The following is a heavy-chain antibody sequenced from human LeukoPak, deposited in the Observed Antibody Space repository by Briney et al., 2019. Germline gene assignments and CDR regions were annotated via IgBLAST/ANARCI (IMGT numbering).Heavy chain of an antibody. V-gene: IGHV3-30*02. J-gene: IGHJ4*02. CDR3: VRDRDWGFDY. CDR2: IRSDGSSN. CDR1: GFTFSSFG. Sequence: GGSLRLSCAASGFTFSSFGMSWVRQAPGKGLEWVTFIRSDGSSNYYGDSVKGRFTLSRDNSKNTLSLQMNSLRAEDTAVYYCVRDRDWGFDYWGQGTLVTVSS. D-gene: IGHD3/OR15-3a*01.